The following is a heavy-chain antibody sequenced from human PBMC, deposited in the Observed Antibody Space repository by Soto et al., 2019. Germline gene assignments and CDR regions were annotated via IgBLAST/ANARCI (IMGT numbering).Heavy chain of an antibody. J-gene: IGHJ4*02. CDR3: ARDGVYCSSSSCYTLFDY. Sequence: ASVKVSCKASGYTFTGYYIYWVRQAPGQGLEWMGWINPNSGVTKYAQKFQGRVTMTRDTSISTAYMELSRLRSDDTAVFYCARDGVYCSSSSCYTLFDYWGQGTPVTVSS. V-gene: IGHV1-2*02. CDR1: GYTFTGYY. CDR2: INPNSGVT. D-gene: IGHD2-2*02.